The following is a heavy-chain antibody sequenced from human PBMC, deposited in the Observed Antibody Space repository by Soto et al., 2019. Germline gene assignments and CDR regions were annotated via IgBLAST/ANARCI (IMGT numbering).Heavy chain of an antibody. CDR3: ARSIRYSGDEMYYFDY. Sequence: QVQLVQSGAEVKKPGASVKVSCKASGYTFISYGISWVRQAPGQGLEWMGWISAYNSNTNYAQKLQGRVTMTTDTSTSTAYMELRRLRSDDTAVYYCARSIRYSGDEMYYFDYWGQGTLVTVSS. V-gene: IGHV1-18*01. J-gene: IGHJ4*02. CDR1: GYTFISYG. CDR2: ISAYNSNT. D-gene: IGHD5-12*01.